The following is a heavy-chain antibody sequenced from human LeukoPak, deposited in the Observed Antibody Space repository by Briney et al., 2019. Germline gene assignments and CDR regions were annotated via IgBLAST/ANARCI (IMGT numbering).Heavy chain of an antibody. CDR3: ARTYYGSGSLNYYYYYYMDV. Sequence: PGGSLRLSCAASGFTFSSYWMSWVRQAPGKGLEWVANIKQDGSEKYYVDSVKGRFTISRDNAKNLLYLQMNSLRAEDTAVYYCARTYYGSGSLNYYYYYYMDVWGKGTTVTVSS. CDR2: IKQDGSEK. D-gene: IGHD3-10*01. J-gene: IGHJ6*03. CDR1: GFTFSSYW. V-gene: IGHV3-7*01.